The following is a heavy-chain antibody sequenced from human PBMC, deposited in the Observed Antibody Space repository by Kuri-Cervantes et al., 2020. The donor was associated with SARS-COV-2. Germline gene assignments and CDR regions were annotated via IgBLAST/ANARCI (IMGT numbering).Heavy chain of an antibody. CDR3: ARLRWDSGYYYGMDV. CDR1: GFTFSSYA. CDR2: ISGSGGST. J-gene: IGHJ6*02. Sequence: GGSLRLSCAASGFTFSSYAMSWVRQAPGKGLEWVSAISGSGGSTYYADSVKGRFTISRHNSKNTLYLQMNSLRAEDTAVYYCARLRWDSGYYYGMDVWGQGTTVTVSS. V-gene: IGHV3-23*01. D-gene: IGHD4-23*01.